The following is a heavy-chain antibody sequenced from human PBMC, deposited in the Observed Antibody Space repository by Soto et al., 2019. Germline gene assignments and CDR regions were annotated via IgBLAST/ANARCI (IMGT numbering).Heavy chain of an antibody. CDR1: GFTFSSYS. D-gene: IGHD1-26*01. CDR3: AREWADSGSYYIPGWFDP. V-gene: IGHV3-48*02. J-gene: IGHJ5*02. Sequence: PGGSLRLSCAASGFTFSSYSMNWVRQAPGKGLEWVSYISSSSSTIYYADSVKGRFTISRDNAKNSLYLQMNSLRDEDTAVYYCAREWADSGSYYIPGWFDPWGQGTLVTVSS. CDR2: ISSSSSTI.